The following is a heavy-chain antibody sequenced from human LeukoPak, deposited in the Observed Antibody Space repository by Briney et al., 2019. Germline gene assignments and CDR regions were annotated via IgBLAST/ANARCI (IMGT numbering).Heavy chain of an antibody. V-gene: IGHV4-59*01. CDR1: GGSISSYY. D-gene: IGHD3-22*01. CDR3: ARGYYYDSSGPPGY. CDR2: IYYSGST. J-gene: IGHJ4*02. Sequence: PSETLSLTCTVSGGSISSYYWSWIRQPPGKGLEWIGYIYYSGSTNYNPSLKSRGNISVDTSKNQFSLKLISLTPADTAVYYCARGYYYDSSGPPGYWGQGTLVTVSP.